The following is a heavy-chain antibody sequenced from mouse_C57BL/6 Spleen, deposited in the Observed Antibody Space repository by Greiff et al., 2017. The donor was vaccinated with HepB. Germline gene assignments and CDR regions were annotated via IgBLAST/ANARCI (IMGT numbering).Heavy chain of an antibody. Sequence: QVQLQQSGPELVKPGASVKISCKASGYAFSSSWMNWVKQRPGKGLEWIGRIYPGDGDTNYNGKFKGKATLTADKSSSTAYMQLSSLTSEDSAVDFCARSYGSSYTFAYWGQGTLVTVSA. CDR2: IYPGDGDT. D-gene: IGHD1-1*01. V-gene: IGHV1-82*01. J-gene: IGHJ3*01. CDR3: ARSYGSSYTFAY. CDR1: GYAFSSSW.